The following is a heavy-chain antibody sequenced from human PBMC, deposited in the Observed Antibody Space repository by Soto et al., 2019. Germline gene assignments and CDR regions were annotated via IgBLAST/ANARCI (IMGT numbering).Heavy chain of an antibody. D-gene: IGHD3-10*01. CDR1: GYTFTSYY. J-gene: IGHJ5*02. CDR3: ARDRITMVRGVIIGGFPWVS. V-gene: IGHV1-46*01. CDR2: INPGGGST. Sequence: QVQLVQSGAEVKKPGASVKVSCKASGYTFTSYYMHWVRQAPGQGLEWMGIINPGGGSTSYAQKCQGRVTMTRDTSTSTVYMELSSLRSEDTAVYYCARDRITMVRGVIIGGFPWVSWGQGTLVTVSS.